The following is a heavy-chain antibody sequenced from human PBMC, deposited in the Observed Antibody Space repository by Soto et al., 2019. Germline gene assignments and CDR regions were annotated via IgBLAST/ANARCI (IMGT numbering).Heavy chain of an antibody. J-gene: IGHJ6*02. D-gene: IGHD2-15*01. Sequence: ASVKVSCKASGYTFTSYYMHWVRQAPGQGLEWMGIINPSGGSTSYAQKFQGRVTMTRDTSTSTVYMELSSLRSGDTAVYYCARARLPNSYYYYGMDVWGQGTTVTVSS. CDR3: ARARLPNSYYYYGMDV. CDR2: INPSGGST. V-gene: IGHV1-46*01. CDR1: GYTFTSYY.